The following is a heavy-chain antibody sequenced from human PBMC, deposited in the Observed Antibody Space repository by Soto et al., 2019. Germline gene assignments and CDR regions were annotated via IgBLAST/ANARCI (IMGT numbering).Heavy chain of an antibody. D-gene: IGHD4-4*01. CDR2: IIPIFGTA. CDR3: ARRGCSTVTTSYYYYYYGMDV. V-gene: IGHV1-69*12. CDR1: GGTFSSYA. J-gene: IGHJ6*02. Sequence: QVQLVQSGAEVKKPGSSVKVSCKASGGTFSSYAISWVRQAPGQGLEWMGGIIPIFGTANYAQKFQGRVTITAEESTGTAYMEVVSLRSEDTAVYYCARRGCSTVTTSYYYYYYGMDVWGQGTTVTVSS.